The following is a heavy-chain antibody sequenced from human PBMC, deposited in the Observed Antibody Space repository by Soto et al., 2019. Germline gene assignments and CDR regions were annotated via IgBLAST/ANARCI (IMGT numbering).Heavy chain of an antibody. V-gene: IGHV4-39*01. J-gene: IGHJ5*02. D-gene: IGHD2-2*01. Sequence: SETLSLTCTVSGGSISSSSYYWGWIRQPPGKGLEWIGSIYYSGSTYYNPSLKSRVTISVDTSKNQFSLKLSSVTAADTAVYYCARVIVVVPAAQIAVNWFDPWCQGTQVTVSS. CDR3: ARVIVVVPAAQIAVNWFDP. CDR2: IYYSGST. CDR1: GGSISSSSYY.